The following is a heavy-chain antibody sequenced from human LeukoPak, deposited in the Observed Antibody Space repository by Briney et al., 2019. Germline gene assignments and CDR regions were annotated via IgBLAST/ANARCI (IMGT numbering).Heavy chain of an antibody. Sequence: PGGSLRLSCAASGFSFSSYNMNWVRQAPGKVLEWVSSITTSSTYTFYADSVKGRFTISRDNAKNSLYLQMNSLRAEDTAVYYCAELGITMIGGVWGKGTTVTISS. D-gene: IGHD3-10*02. J-gene: IGHJ6*04. CDR3: AELGITMIGGV. CDR1: GFSFSSYN. CDR2: ITTSSTYT. V-gene: IGHV3-21*01.